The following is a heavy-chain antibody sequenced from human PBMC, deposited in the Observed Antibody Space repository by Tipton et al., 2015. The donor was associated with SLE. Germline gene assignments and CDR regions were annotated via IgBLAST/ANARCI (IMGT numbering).Heavy chain of an antibody. V-gene: IGHV4-4*07. CDR2: VYNSGTS. CDR1: GGAISTFY. Sequence: TLSLTCTVSGGAISTFYWSWIRQSAGKGLEWIGRVYNSGTSRYNPSLKSRVVVAMDASKNQVSLKLRSVTAADTAVYYCARDLGSLWSRYGLDIWGQGTTVTVSS. CDR3: ARDLGSLWSRYGLDI. D-gene: IGHD2-21*01. J-gene: IGHJ6*02.